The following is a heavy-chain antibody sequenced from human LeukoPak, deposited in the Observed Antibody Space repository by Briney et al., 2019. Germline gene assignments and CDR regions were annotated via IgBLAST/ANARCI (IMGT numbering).Heavy chain of an antibody. CDR1: GFTFIDAW. V-gene: IGHV3-15*01. CDR2: IKTNTDGGTT. D-gene: IGHD3-9*01. Sequence: GGSLRLSCAASGFTFIDAWMSWVRQAPGKGLEWVGRIKTNTDGGTTAYAAPVKGRFTISRDDSKNTLYLQMDSLRTEDTAVYFCTTFEPTIQYLDPWGQGTLVTVSS. J-gene: IGHJ5*02. CDR3: TTFEPTIQYLDP.